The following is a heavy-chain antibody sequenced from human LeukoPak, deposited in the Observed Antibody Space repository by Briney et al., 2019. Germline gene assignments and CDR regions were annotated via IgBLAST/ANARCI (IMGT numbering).Heavy chain of an antibody. CDR3: ARDKTIAVAGTCWFDP. J-gene: IGHJ5*02. V-gene: IGHV1-2*02. CDR2: INPKSGGT. D-gene: IGHD6-19*01. Sequence: ASVKVSCKASGYTFSAYCMHWVRQAPGQGLEWMGWINPKSGGTNYAQKFQDRVTMTRDTSISTAYMELSRLRSDDTAVYYCARDKTIAVAGTCWFDPWGQGTLVTVSS. CDR1: GYTFSAYC.